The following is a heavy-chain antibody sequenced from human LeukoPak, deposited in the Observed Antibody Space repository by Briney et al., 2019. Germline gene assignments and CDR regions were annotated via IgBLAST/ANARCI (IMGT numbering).Heavy chain of an antibody. D-gene: IGHD3-10*01. CDR3: ARVPPYYYGSGSYDY. CDR1: GFTFRSYE. CDR2: ISSSGSTI. V-gene: IGHV3-48*03. Sequence: PGGSLRLSCAASGFTFRSYEMNWVRQAPGKGLEWVSYISSSGSTIYYADSVKGRFTISRDNAKNSLYLQMNSLRAEDTAVYYCARVPPYYYGSGSYDYWGQGTLVTVSS. J-gene: IGHJ4*02.